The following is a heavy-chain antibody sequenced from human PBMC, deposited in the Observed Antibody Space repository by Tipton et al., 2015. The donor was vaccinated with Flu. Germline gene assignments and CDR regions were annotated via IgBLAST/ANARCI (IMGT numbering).Heavy chain of an antibody. CDR2: INHSGSS. D-gene: IGHD5-12*01. CDR1: GGSFSGHY. Sequence: LRLSCAVSGGSFSGHYWTWLRQAQGKGLEWIGEINHSGSSNYNPSLKSRLTISVDTSKNQFSLKVRSLTAADTAVYYCARGSAYANVYLDSWGRGNLVTVSS. V-gene: IGHV4-34*01. J-gene: IGHJ4*02. CDR3: ARGSAYANVYLDS.